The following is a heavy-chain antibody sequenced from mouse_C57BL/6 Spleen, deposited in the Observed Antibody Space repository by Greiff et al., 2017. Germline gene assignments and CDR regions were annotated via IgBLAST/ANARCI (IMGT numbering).Heavy chain of an antibody. V-gene: IGHV1-15*01. CDR3: TREADGYYGWFAY. J-gene: IGHJ3*01. CDR2: IDPETGGP. D-gene: IGHD2-3*01. CDR1: GYTFTDYE. Sequence: QVQLQQSGAELVRPGASVTLSCKASGYTFTDYEMHWVKQTPVHGLEWIGAIDPETGGPAYNQKFKGKAILTADKSSSTAYMELRSLTSEDSAVYYCTREADGYYGWFAYWGQGTLVTVSA.